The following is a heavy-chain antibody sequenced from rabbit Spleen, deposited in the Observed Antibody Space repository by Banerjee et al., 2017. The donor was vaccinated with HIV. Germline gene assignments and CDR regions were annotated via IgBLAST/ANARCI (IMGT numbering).Heavy chain of an antibody. D-gene: IGHD1-1*01. CDR1: GFSFSSSYW. CDR2: ISSSSGSA. CDR3: ARDPNYASGHYIYSF. V-gene: IGHV1S40*01. J-gene: IGHJ4*01. Sequence: QSLEESGGDLVKPGASLTLTCTASGFSFSSSYWICWVRQAPGKGLELIACISSSSGSANYASWAKGRFTISKTSSTTVDLKMTSLTAADTATYFCARDPNYASGHYIYSFWGPGTLVTVS.